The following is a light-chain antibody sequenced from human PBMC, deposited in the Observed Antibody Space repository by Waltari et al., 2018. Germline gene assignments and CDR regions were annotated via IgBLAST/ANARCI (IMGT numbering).Light chain of an antibody. V-gene: IGKV1-9*01. J-gene: IGKJ4*01. CDR3: QQFKDYPLT. Sequence: DIQLTQSPSFLSASVGDRVTITCRASQDISNHLTWVQHAPGKAPKLLIYNVFTLQSGVPSRFSGSRSGSEFTLTISSLQSEDFATYYCQQFKDYPLTLGGGTKVEIK. CDR2: NVF. CDR1: QDISNH.